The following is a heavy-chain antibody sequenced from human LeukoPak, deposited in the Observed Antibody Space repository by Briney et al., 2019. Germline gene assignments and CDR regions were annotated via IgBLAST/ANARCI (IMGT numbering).Heavy chain of an antibody. CDR3: AKRDYDFWSGYYGLFDY. CDR2: ISGSGGST. CDR1: GFTFSSYA. D-gene: IGHD3-3*01. V-gene: IGHV3-23*01. Sequence: GGSLRLSCAASGFTFSSYAMSWVRQAPGKGLEWVSAISGSGGSTYYADSVKGRFTISRDNSKNTLYLQMNSLRAEDTAVYYCAKRDYDFWSGYYGLFDYWGQGTLVTVSS. J-gene: IGHJ4*02.